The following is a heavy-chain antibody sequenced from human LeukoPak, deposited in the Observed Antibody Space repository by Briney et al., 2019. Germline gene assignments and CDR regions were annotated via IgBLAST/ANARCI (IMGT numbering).Heavy chain of an antibody. J-gene: IGHJ4*02. CDR1: GXSISSYY. CDR2: IYYSGST. Sequence: KPSETLSLTCTVSGXSISSYYWSWIRQPPGKGREWIGYIYYSGSTNYNPSLKSRVTISVDTSKNQFSLRVSSVTAADTAVYYCARHLNNCGDDCYIFDYWGQGTLVTVSS. CDR3: ARHLNNCGDDCYIFDY. D-gene: IGHD2-21*01. V-gene: IGHV4-59*08.